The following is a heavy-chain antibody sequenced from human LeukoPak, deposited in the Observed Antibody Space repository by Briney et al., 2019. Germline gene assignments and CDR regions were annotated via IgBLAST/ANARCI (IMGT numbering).Heavy chain of an antibody. CDR1: GGSISSISYY. J-gene: IGHJ4*02. CDR3: AKDSRYSSSWYY. Sequence: SETLSLTCSVSGGSISSISYYWGWIRRPPGKGLEWIASIYYSGTTHYNPSLSSRVTMSVDTSKNQFSLKLSAVTAADTAVYYCAKDSRYSSSWYYWGQGTLVTVSS. D-gene: IGHD6-13*01. V-gene: IGHV4-39*02. CDR2: IYYSGTT.